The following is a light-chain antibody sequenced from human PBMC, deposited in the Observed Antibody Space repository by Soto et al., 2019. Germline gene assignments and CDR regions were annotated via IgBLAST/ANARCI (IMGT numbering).Light chain of an antibody. CDR1: QSISSW. CDR3: QQYNSDSWT. Sequence: DIQMTQSPSTLSASVGDRVTITCRASQSISSWLAWYQQKPGKAPKLLIYDATSLESGVPSRFSGSGSGTEFTRTISSLQLDDFATYYCQQYNSDSWTFGQGTKVEIK. J-gene: IGKJ1*01. V-gene: IGKV1-5*01. CDR2: DAT.